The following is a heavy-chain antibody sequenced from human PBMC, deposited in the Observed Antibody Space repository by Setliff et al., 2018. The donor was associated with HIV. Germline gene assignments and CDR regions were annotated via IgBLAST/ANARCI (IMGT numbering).Heavy chain of an antibody. Sequence: GGSLRLSCAASGFTFSSCAMSWVRQAPGKGLERVSGITGSGGNTYYTDSVKGRFTISRDNFKNMLYLQMKSLRVEDTGIYYCAKEPYSSGWERADYWGQGTLVTV. J-gene: IGHJ4*02. D-gene: IGHD6-19*01. CDR3: AKEPYSSGWERADY. CDR1: GFTFSSCA. V-gene: IGHV3-23*01. CDR2: ITGSGGNT.